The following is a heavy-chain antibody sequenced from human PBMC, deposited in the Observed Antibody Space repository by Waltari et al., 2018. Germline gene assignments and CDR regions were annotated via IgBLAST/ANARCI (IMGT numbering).Heavy chain of an antibody. Sequence: EVQLLESGGGLVQPGGSLRLSCAASGFTFSSYAMSWVRRGPGEGLEWVSAIRGGGASTYYADSVKGRFTISRDNSKNTLYLQMNSLRAEDTAVYYCAKDKMVYANNFDYWGQGTLVTVSS. CDR3: AKDKMVYANNFDY. CDR2: IRGGGAST. CDR1: GFTFSSYA. V-gene: IGHV3-23*01. J-gene: IGHJ4*02. D-gene: IGHD2-8*01.